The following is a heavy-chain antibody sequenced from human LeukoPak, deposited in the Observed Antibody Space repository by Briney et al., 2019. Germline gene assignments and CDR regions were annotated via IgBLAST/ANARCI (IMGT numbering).Heavy chain of an antibody. V-gene: IGHV4-38-2*02. Sequence: LGTLVLNCAVSGFSISSGFYRGLVRPAPREGAGGVGGNHHSGGTYYNPSLKSRVTISVDTSKNQFSVKLSSVTAADTAVYYCAREISSSPGPVYSYYYGMDVWGKGTTVTVSS. D-gene: IGHD6-6*01. CDR3: AREISSSPGPVYSYYYGMDV. CDR2: NHHSGGT. CDR1: GFSISSGFY. J-gene: IGHJ6*04.